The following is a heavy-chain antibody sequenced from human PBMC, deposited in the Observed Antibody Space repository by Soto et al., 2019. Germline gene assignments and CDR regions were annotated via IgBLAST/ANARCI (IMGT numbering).Heavy chain of an antibody. CDR1: GFTFSGHY. J-gene: IGHJ4*02. Sequence: ASVKVSCKASGFTFSGHYIHWVRQAPGQGLEWMGWINPNSGGTSYAHKFQGRVTMTRDTSITTAYMELSRLSSDDTAVYYCATSGSFFRPSLGYFDYWGQGTLVTVSS. V-gene: IGHV1-2*07. CDR2: INPNSGGT. D-gene: IGHD1-26*01. CDR3: ATSGSFFRPSLGYFDY.